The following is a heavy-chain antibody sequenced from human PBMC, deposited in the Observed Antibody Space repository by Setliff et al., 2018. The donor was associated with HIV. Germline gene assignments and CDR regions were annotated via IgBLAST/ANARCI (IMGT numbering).Heavy chain of an antibody. CDR2: IKEDGSEK. V-gene: IGHV3-7*02. CDR1: GFTFKYAW. J-gene: IGHJ4*02. Sequence: PGGSLRLSCAASGFTFKYAWISWVRQAPGKGLEWVANIKEDGSEKYYADSVKGRFTISRDNAKNTLYLQMNSLRAEDTAVYYCARGGSNSWSPFDYWGQGTLVTVSS. D-gene: IGHD6-13*01. CDR3: ARGGSNSWSPFDY.